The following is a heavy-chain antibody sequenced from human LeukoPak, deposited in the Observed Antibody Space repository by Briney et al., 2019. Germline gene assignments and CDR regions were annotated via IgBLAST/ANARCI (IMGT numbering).Heavy chain of an antibody. D-gene: IGHD6-13*01. J-gene: IGHJ6*03. Sequence: PGGSLRLSCAASGFTFSSYWMSWVRQAPGKGLEWVANIKQDGSEKYYVDSVKGRFTISRDNAKNSLYLQMNSLRAEDTAVYYCARVSSSYIYYYYMDVWGKGTTVTVSS. CDR2: IKQDGSEK. V-gene: IGHV3-7*01. CDR3: ARVSSSYIYYYYMDV. CDR1: GFTFSSYW.